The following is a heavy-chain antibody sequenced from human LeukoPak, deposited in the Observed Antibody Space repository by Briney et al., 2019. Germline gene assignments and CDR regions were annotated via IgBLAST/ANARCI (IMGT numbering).Heavy chain of an antibody. CDR3: ARQYSSVWQSFDS. CDR2: IYYSGTT. V-gene: IGHV4-39*01. CDR1: GGSISSGSYS. J-gene: IGHJ4*02. D-gene: IGHD6-19*01. Sequence: SETLSLTCTVSGGSISSGSYSWGWIRQPPGKGQEWIGTIYYSGTTYYNPSLRSRLTISVDTSKNQFSLKLSPVTAADTAVYYCARQYSSVWQSFDSWGQGSLVTVSS.